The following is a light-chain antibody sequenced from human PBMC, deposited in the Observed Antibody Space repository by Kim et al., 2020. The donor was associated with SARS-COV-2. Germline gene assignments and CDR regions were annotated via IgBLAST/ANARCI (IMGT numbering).Light chain of an antibody. Sequence: EIVMTQSPATLSVSPGERATLSCRASQSVSNSLAWYQHKPGQAPRLLIYDASTRATGSPARFSGSGSGTEFALTISSLQCEDFAVYYCQQYYNWPPWTFGQGTKVDIK. J-gene: IGKJ1*01. CDR3: QQYYNWPPWT. V-gene: IGKV3-15*01. CDR2: DAS. CDR1: QSVSNS.